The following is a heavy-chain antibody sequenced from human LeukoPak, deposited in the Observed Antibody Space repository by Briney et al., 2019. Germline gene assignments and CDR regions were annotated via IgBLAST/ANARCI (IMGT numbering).Heavy chain of an antibody. CDR2: IKQDGSEK. Sequence: GGSLRLSCGASGFTFSSYWMSWVRQAPGKGLEWVANIKQDGSEKYYVDSVKGRFTISRDNSKNTLYLQMNSLRAEDTAVYYCAKDPPPEYYYDSSGNDWGQGTLVTVSS. V-gene: IGHV3-7*03. CDR3: AKDPPPEYYYDSSGND. J-gene: IGHJ4*02. CDR1: GFTFSSYW. D-gene: IGHD3-22*01.